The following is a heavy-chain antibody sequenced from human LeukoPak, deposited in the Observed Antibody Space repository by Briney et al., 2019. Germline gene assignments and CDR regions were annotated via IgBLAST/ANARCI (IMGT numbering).Heavy chain of an antibody. D-gene: IGHD2-21*02. CDR3: AADTVVTYYYYGMDV. CDR2: ISGSGGST. Sequence: PGGSLRLSCAASGFTFSSYAMSWVRQAPGKGLEWVSAISGSGGSTYYADSVKGRFTISRDNSKNTLYLQMNSLRAEDTAVYYCAADTVVTYYYYGMDVWGQGTTVTVSS. J-gene: IGHJ6*02. CDR1: GFTFSSYA. V-gene: IGHV3-23*01.